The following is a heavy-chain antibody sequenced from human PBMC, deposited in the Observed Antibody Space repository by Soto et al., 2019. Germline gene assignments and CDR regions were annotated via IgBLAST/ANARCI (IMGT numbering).Heavy chain of an antibody. CDR1: GYSFTTYG. Sequence: QVQLVQSGGEVKKPGASVKVSCKTSGYSFTTYGISWVRQAPGQGLEWMGWISAYNGNTNYAQKLQGRVTMTTDTSKSTAYMELRSLRSDDTAVYYCAREGPAPYYYYCMDVWGQGSTVTVSS. J-gene: IGHJ6*02. CDR3: AREGPAPYYYYCMDV. CDR2: ISAYNGNT. V-gene: IGHV1-18*01.